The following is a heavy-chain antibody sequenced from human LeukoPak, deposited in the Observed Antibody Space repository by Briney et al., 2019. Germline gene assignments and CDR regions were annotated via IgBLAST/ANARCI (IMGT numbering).Heavy chain of an antibody. J-gene: IGHJ4*02. V-gene: IGHV1-2*02. CDR1: GYTFTGYY. CDR3: ARAHYYDSSGVDY. D-gene: IGHD3-22*01. Sequence: ASVKVSCKASGYTFTGYYMHWVRQAPGQGLEWMGWINPNSGGTNYAQKFQGRATMTRDTSISTAYMELSRLRSDDMAVYYCARAHYYDSSGVDYWGQGTLVTVSS. CDR2: INPNSGGT.